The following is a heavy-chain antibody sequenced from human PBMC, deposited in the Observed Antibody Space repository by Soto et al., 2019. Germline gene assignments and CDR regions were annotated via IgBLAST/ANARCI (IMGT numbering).Heavy chain of an antibody. V-gene: IGHV3-48*02. D-gene: IGHD2-15*01. CDR2: ISYSGETK. J-gene: IGHJ4*02. Sequence: GGSLRLSCVTSGFTFTKYSMNWVRQAPGKGLEWVSYISYSGETKYYADSLKGRYAISRDDAKNSVYLQMNSLRDEDTAFYYCVRGVVVVVGSTAENFDHWSQGTLVTVLL. CDR3: VRGVVVVVGSTAENFDH. CDR1: GFTFTKYS.